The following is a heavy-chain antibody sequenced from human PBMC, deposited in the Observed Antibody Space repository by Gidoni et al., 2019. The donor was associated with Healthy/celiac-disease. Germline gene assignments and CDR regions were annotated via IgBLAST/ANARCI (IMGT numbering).Heavy chain of an antibody. CDR3: ARAVAGSLIAFDI. Sequence: WVRQPPGKGLEWIGEIYHSGSTNDNPSLKSRVTIAVDKSKNQFSLKLSSVTAADTAVYYCARAVAGSLIAFDIWGQGTMVTVSS. V-gene: IGHV4-4*02. D-gene: IGHD6-19*01. CDR2: IYHSGST. J-gene: IGHJ3*02.